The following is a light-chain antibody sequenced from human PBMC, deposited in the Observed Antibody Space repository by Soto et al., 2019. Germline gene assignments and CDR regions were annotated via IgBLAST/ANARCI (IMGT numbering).Light chain of an antibody. CDR3: QQYGSSPGT. J-gene: IGKJ4*01. V-gene: IGKV3-20*01. CDR1: QSVNNY. Sequence: EIVLTQSPGTLSLSPGERATLSCRASQSVNNYLAWYQQKPGQAPRLLIYGASSRATGIPDRFTGSWSGTDFTLTITRLDPADFAVYYCQQYGSSPGTFGGGTKVEIK. CDR2: GAS.